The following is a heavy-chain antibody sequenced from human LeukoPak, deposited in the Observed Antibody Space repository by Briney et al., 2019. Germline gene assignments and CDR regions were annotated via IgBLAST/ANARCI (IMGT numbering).Heavy chain of an antibody. V-gene: IGHV3-23*01. CDR3: AKSPSLQAFDV. CDR2: ISADGGST. Sequence: GGSLRLSCVVSGLTFSNYGMSWVRQAPGKGLQCVSTISADGGSTYYPDSVKGRFTISRDNSKNTLYLQMNSLRAEDTALYYCAKSPSLQAFDVWGQGTMVSVSS. CDR1: GLTFSNYG. J-gene: IGHJ3*01.